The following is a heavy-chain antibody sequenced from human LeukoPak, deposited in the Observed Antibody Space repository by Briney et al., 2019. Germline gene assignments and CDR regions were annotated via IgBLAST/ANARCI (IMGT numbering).Heavy chain of an antibody. CDR3: ARGSGSGNYYYYFDY. CDR2: IYYTGIT. D-gene: IGHD3-10*01. V-gene: IGHV4-59*01. Sequence: SETLSLTCTVSGGSITTYYWSWIRQPPGKGLEWIGYIYYTGITNYNPSLKSRVTISVDTSKNQFSLKLSSVTATDTAVYSCARGSGSGNYYYYFDYWGQGTLVTVSS. CDR1: GGSITTYY. J-gene: IGHJ4*02.